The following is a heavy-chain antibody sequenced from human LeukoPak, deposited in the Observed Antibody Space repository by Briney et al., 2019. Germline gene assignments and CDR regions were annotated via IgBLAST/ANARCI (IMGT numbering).Heavy chain of an antibody. D-gene: IGHD5-18*01. V-gene: IGHV3-7*05. CDR2: IKQDGGER. J-gene: IGHJ4*02. CDR1: GFSFNTYW. Sequence: GGSLRLSCAASGFSFNTYWMSWVRQAPGKGLEWVANIKQDGGERYYVDSVKGRLTISRDNAKNSLYLQMNSLRAEDTAVYYCARGGYRYEYWGQGTLVTVSS. CDR3: ARGGYRYEY.